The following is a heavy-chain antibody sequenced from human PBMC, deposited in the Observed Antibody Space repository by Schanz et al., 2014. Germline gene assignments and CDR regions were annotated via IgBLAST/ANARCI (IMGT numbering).Heavy chain of an antibody. V-gene: IGHV1-69*02. CDR3: TRGGYSYALSAFDI. CDR2: IVPIAGIT. J-gene: IGHJ3*02. CDR1: GGTFSSDT. Sequence: QVHLVQSGAEVKKPGSSVKVSCKASGGTFSSDTFSWVRQAPGQGLEWMGRIVPIAGITNYAQRFQDKVTISADTSTTTAYMELRSLRSDDTALYYCTRGGYSYALSAFDIWGQGTMVTVSS. D-gene: IGHD5-18*01.